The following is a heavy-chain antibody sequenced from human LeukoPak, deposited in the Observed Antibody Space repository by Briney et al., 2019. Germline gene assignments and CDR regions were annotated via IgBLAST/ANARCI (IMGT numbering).Heavy chain of an antibody. Sequence: GGSLRLSCAASGFTFSSYNMNWVRQAPGKGLEWVSSITSTSSYIYYADSVRGRFTISRDNAKNSLYLQMNSLRAEDTALYFCARDPYSGSYGNYYYYYMDVWGKGTTVTISS. CDR3: ARDPYSGSYGNYYYYYMDV. CDR1: GFTFSSYN. J-gene: IGHJ6*03. CDR2: ITSTSSYI. D-gene: IGHD1-26*01. V-gene: IGHV3-21*01.